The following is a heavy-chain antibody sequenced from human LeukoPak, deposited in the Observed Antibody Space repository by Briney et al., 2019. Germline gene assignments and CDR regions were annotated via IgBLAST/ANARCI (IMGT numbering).Heavy chain of an antibody. CDR3: ASLVGYSYVSSVDY. CDR1: GGSISSSSYS. D-gene: IGHD3-22*01. J-gene: IGHJ4*02. V-gene: IGHV4-39*07. Sequence: TSETLSLTCTVSGGSISSSSYSWGWIRQPPGKGLEWIGSIYYSGSTYYNPSLKSRVTISLDTSKNQFSLKLSSVTAADTAVYYCASLVGYSYVSSVDYWGQGTLLTVSS. CDR2: IYYSGST.